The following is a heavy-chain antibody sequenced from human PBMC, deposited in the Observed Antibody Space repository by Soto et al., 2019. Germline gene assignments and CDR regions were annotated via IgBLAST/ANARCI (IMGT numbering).Heavy chain of an antibody. CDR1: GGAINSYY. V-gene: IGHV4-4*07. CDR2: IYSSGST. J-gene: IGHJ5*02. CDR3: ARGQRFSDWFDP. D-gene: IGHD3-3*01. Sequence: SETLSLTCTVSGGAINSYYWTWIRQPAGKVLEWIGRIYSSGSTKYNPSLQSRVTMSLDTSKNQFSLRLTSVTAADTAVYYCARGQRFSDWFDPWGQGTLVNVSS.